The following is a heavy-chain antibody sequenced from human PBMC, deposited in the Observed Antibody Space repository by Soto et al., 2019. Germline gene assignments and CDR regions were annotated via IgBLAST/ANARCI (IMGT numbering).Heavy chain of an antibody. J-gene: IGHJ4*02. CDR2: IYYSGST. D-gene: IGHD3-3*01. CDR1: GGSVSSGSYY. Sequence: SETLSLTCTVSGGSVSSGSYYWSWIRQPPGKGLEWIGYIYYSGSTNYNPSLKSRVTISVDTSKNQFSLKLSSVTAADTAVYYCARAGFLEWLAFDYWGQGTLVTVSS. CDR3: ARAGFLEWLAFDY. V-gene: IGHV4-61*01.